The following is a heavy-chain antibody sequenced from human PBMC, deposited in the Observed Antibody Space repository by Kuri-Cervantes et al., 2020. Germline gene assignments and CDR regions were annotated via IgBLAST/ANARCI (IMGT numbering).Heavy chain of an antibody. CDR1: GGSVSSGGYL. D-gene: IGHD5-24*01. V-gene: IGHV4-61*08. CDR2: IYYSGST. J-gene: IGHJ4*02. Sequence: SETLSLTCTVSGGSVSSGGYLWSWIRQPPGKGLEWIGNIYYSGSTNYNPSLKSRVTISVDTSKNQFSLKLSSVTAADTAVYYCARDGDGPFDYWGQGTLVTVSS. CDR3: ARDGDGPFDY.